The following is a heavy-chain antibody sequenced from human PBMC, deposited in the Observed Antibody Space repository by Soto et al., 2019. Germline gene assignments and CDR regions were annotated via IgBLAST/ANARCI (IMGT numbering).Heavy chain of an antibody. D-gene: IGHD2-15*01. V-gene: IGHV3-23*01. CDR3: ENRGGGSYTNWSFAV. Sequence: EVQLLDSGGGLVQPGGSLRLSCAASGFMFSCCAMSWVRQAPGKGLEWVSTIHGDGDYSHYTDSVEGRFTISRDNSRNTLYLQMNSLRGDDTAVYCAENRGGGSYTNWSFAVWGRGTLVTVSS. CDR2: IHGDGDYS. CDR1: GFMFSCCA. J-gene: IGHJ2*01.